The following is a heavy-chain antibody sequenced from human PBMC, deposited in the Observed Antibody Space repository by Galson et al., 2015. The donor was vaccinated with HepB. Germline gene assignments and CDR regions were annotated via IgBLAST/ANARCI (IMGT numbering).Heavy chain of an antibody. CDR3: AREGEQQLAYFDY. D-gene: IGHD6-13*01. CDR1: GFTFSSYW. CDR2: IKQDGSEK. V-gene: IGHV3-7*03. J-gene: IGHJ4*02. Sequence: SLRLSCAASGFTFSSYWMSWVRQAPGKGLEWVANIKQDGSEKYYVDSVKGRFTISRDNAKNSLYLQMNSLRAEDTAVYYCAREGEQQLAYFDYWGQGTLVTVSS.